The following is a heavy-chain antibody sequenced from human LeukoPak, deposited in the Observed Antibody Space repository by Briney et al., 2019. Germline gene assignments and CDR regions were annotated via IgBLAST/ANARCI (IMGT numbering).Heavy chain of an antibody. CDR2: INSDGTSI. CDR3: ARDRDHDDVWGSYRPPWFDP. CDR1: GFNFSSYW. V-gene: IGHV3-74*01. Sequence: AGGSLRLSCAASGFNFSSYWMHWVRQVPGKGLVWVSRINSDGTSIIYADSVKGRFTISRDNAKNTLYLQINSLRAEDTALYYCARDRDHDDVWGSYRPPWFDPWGQGTLVTVSS. D-gene: IGHD3-16*02. J-gene: IGHJ5*02.